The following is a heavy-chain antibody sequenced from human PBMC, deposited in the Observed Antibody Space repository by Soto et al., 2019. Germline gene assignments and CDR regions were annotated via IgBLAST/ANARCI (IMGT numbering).Heavy chain of an antibody. CDR3: ARDPSRSSPPDY. V-gene: IGHV3-11*05. Sequence: QVQVVESGGGLVRPGGALRLSCVSSGFPFSDYYMTWFRQAPGKGPEWVAYISSTGAYTNYADSVKGRFTIARDNTLNSVYLQMSSLRAEDTGVYYCARDPSRSSPPDYWGQGTLVTVSS. CDR1: GFPFSDYY. CDR2: ISSTGAYT. D-gene: IGHD6-19*01. J-gene: IGHJ4*02.